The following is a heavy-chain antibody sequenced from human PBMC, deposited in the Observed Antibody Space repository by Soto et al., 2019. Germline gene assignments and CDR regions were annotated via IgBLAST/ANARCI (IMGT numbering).Heavy chain of an antibody. CDR1: GFTFSSYS. Sequence: GGSLRLSCAASGFTFSSYSMNWVRQAPGKGLEWVSSISSSSSYIYYADSVKGRFTISRDNAKNSLYLQMNSLRAEDTAVYYCARDYYGQLHVYYYYMDVWGKGTTVTVSS. V-gene: IGHV3-21*01. J-gene: IGHJ6*03. CDR2: ISSSSSYI. D-gene: IGHD2-2*01. CDR3: ARDYYGQLHVYYYYMDV.